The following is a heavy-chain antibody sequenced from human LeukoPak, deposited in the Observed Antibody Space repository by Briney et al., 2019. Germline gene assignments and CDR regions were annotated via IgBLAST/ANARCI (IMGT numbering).Heavy chain of an antibody. J-gene: IGHJ3*02. CDR2: IYYSGST. CDR3: ARVAQVSLAFDI. CDR1: GGSISSSSYY. Sequence: PSETLSLTCTVSGGSISSSSYYWGWIRQPPGKGLEWIGSIYYSGSTYYNPSLKSRVTISVDTSKNQFSLKLSSVTAADTAVYYCARVAQVSLAFDIWGQGTMVTVSS. V-gene: IGHV4-39*07.